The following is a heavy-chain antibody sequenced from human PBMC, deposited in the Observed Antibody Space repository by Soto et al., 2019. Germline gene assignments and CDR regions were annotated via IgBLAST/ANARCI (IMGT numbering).Heavy chain of an antibody. CDR2: IYYSGST. CDR1: GGSISSSSYY. V-gene: IGHV4-39*01. D-gene: IGHD4-17*01. CDR3: ARQDYGDYGY. Sequence: PSETLSRTCTVSGGSISSSSYYWGWIRQPPGKGLEWIGSIYYSGSTYYNPSLKSRVTISVDTSKNQFSLKLSSVTAADTAVYYCARQDYGDYGYWGQGTLVTVSS. J-gene: IGHJ4*02.